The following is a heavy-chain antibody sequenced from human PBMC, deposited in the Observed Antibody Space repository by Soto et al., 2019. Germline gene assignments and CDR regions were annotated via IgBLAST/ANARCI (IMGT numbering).Heavy chain of an antibody. D-gene: IGHD3-10*01. J-gene: IGHJ6*02. V-gene: IGHV4-34*01. CDR2: INVNGGT. CDR1: GGSIRCYS. Sequence: SETLSLTCGVYGGSIRCYSWSWVRQSPGKGLEWVGDINVNGGTNYNPSLKSRVTTSLDKSKKHVSLMVSSVTAADTAVYYCARGRYSYATIYYKFYYSALDVWGQGTTVTVSS. CDR3: ARGRYSYATIYYKFYYSALDV.